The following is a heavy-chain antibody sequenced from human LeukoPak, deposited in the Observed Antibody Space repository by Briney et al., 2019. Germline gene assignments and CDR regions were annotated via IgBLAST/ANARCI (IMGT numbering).Heavy chain of an antibody. CDR2: IYHTGNS. V-gene: IGHV4-59*08. CDR3: ARHPFSSPFDY. CDR1: GGSVSSDY. J-gene: IGHJ4*02. Sequence: SETLSLTCTVSGGSVSSDYWSWIRQPPGKGLEWIGYIYHTGNSDYNPSLKSRATISLDTSKNQFSLKLTSVTAADTAVYFCARHPFSSPFDYWGQGILVTVSS.